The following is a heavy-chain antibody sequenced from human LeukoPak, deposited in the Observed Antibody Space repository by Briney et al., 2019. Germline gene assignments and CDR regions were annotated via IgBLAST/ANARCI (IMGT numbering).Heavy chain of an antibody. CDR2: ISSTTRSTM. Sequence: GGSLRLSCAASGFTFSSYSMNWVRQAPGKGLEWVSYISSTTRSTMYCADSVKGRFTISRDNAKNSLYLQMNSLRAEDTAVYYCARAFGENYWGQGTLVTVSS. CDR3: ARAFGENY. CDR1: GFTFSSYS. J-gene: IGHJ4*02. V-gene: IGHV3-48*04. D-gene: IGHD3-10*01.